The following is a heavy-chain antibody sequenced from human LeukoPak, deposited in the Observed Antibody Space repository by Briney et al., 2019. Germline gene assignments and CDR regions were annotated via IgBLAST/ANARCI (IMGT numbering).Heavy chain of an antibody. CDR3: ARDASDYGDYGRFDY. CDR1: GYSISRGYY. J-gene: IGHJ4*02. CDR2: IYHSGST. Sequence: SETLSLTCTVSGYSISRGYYWGWIPPPPGTGLEWVESIYHSGSTYYNPSLKSRVTLSVDTSKNQFSLKLSSVTAADTAVYYCARDASDYGDYGRFDYWGQGTLVTVSS. D-gene: IGHD4-17*01. V-gene: IGHV4-38-2*02.